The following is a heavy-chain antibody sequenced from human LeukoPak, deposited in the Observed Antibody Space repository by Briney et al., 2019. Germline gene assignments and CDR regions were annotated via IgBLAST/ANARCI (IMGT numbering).Heavy chain of an antibody. CDR1: GFRLIKYA. CDR3: ARPSGSVTIFGVVDYFDY. CDR2: IAYDGSNE. Sequence: PGGSLRLSCEASGFRLIKYAMHWVRQAPGKGLDWVASIAYDGSNENYAESVKGRFTISRDNSKNTLFLQLNSLRAEDTAVYYCARPSGSVTIFGVVDYFDYWGQGSLVTVSS. V-gene: IGHV3-30*04. J-gene: IGHJ4*02. D-gene: IGHD3-3*01.